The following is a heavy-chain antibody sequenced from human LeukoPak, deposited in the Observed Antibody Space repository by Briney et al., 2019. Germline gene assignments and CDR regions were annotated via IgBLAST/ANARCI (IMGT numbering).Heavy chain of an antibody. CDR3: ARSRRMDGYNYYYYYYMDV. CDR2: IIPIFGTA. CDR1: GGTFSSYA. J-gene: IGHJ6*03. V-gene: IGHV1-69*05. Sequence: ASVKVSCXASGGTFSSYAISWVRQAPGQGLEWMGGIIPIFGTANYAQKFQGRVTITTDESTSTAYMELSSLRSEDTAVYYCARSRRMDGYNYYYYYYMDVWGKGTTVTVSS. D-gene: IGHD5-24*01.